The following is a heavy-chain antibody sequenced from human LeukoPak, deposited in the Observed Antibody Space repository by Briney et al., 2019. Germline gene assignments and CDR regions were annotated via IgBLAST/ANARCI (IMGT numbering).Heavy chain of an antibody. J-gene: IGHJ4*02. Sequence: AASVKVSCKASGYTFTGYYMHWVRQAPGQGLEWMGWINPNSGGTNYAQKFQGRVTMTRDTSISTAYMELSRLRSDDTAVCYCARLQRGLEIYCSGGSCPYYFDYWGQGTLATVSS. V-gene: IGHV1-2*02. CDR2: INPNSGGT. CDR3: ARLQRGLEIYCSGGSCPYYFDY. D-gene: IGHD2-15*01. CDR1: GYTFTGYY.